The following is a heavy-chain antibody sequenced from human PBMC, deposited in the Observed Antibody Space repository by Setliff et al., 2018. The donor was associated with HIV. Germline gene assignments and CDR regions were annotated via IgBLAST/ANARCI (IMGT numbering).Heavy chain of an antibody. Sequence: SETLSLTCAVYGGSFSGHYWSWIRQSPGKGLEWIGEINHSGSIKYNPSLKSRVTISVDTSKNQFSLKLTSVTAADTAVYYCATADFPPPSYIWESYRSGAFDIWGQGTMVTVSS. CDR1: GGSFSGHY. D-gene: IGHD3-16*02. CDR3: ATADFPPPSYIWESYRSGAFDI. CDR2: INHSGSI. J-gene: IGHJ3*02. V-gene: IGHV4-34*01.